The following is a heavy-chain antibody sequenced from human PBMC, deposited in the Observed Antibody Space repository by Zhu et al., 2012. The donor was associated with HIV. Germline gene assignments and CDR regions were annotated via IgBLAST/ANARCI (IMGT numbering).Heavy chain of an antibody. J-gene: IGHJ2*01. CDR3: AREPEDGYNYWYFDL. CDR2: IYYSGST. CDR1: GGSISSYY. Sequence: QVQLQESGPGLVKPSETLSLTCTVSGGSISSYYWSWIRQPPGKELEWIGYIYYSGSTNHNPSLKSRVTISVDTSKNQFSLKLSSVTAADTAVYYCAREPEDGYNYWYFDLWGLAPWVTVSS. V-gene: IGHV4-59*01. D-gene: IGHD5-24*01.